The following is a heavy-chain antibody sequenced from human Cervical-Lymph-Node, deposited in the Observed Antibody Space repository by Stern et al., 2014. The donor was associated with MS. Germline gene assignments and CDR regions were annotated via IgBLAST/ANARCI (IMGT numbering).Heavy chain of an antibody. CDR1: EFTFSSYG. CDR2: ISSSGSTI. CDR3: ARRDSSSSKSFDY. Sequence: EDQLEESGGGLVQPGGSLRLSCAASEFTFSSYGINWVRQAPGKGPEWVSYISSSGSTIYYADSVKGRFTISRDNAKNSLYLQMNSLRDEDTAVYYCARRDSSSSKSFDYWGQGTLVTVSS. V-gene: IGHV3-48*02. D-gene: IGHD6-13*01. J-gene: IGHJ4*02.